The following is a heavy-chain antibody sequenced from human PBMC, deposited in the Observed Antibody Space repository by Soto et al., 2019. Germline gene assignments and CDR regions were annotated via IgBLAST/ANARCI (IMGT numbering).Heavy chain of an antibody. V-gene: IGHV3-21*01. CDR2: ISSSSSYI. D-gene: IGHD3-10*01. J-gene: IGHJ4*02. CDR3: ARDPITMVRGVISDY. CDR1: GFTFSSYS. Sequence: GGSLRLSCAASGFTFSSYSMNWVRQAPGKGLEWVSSISSSSSYIYYADSVKGRFTISRDNAKNSLYLQMNSLRAEDTAVYYCARDPITMVRGVISDYWGQGTLVTVSS.